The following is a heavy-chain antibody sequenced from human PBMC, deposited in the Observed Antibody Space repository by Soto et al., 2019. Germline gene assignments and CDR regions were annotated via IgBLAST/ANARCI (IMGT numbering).Heavy chain of an antibody. J-gene: IGHJ4*02. CDR3: AKGPEQLVHGVFDY. V-gene: IGHV3-23*01. CDR1: GFTLGTYV. D-gene: IGHD6-6*01. CDR2: IDSGGGGT. Sequence: EVQLLESGGGLVQPGGSLRLSCAASGFTLGTYVMSWVRQAPGKGLEWVSGIDSGGGGTYYADSVKGRFTISRDNSKNTLSLKMNGLRAEDTAVFYCAKGPEQLVHGVFDYRGQGTLVNVSS.